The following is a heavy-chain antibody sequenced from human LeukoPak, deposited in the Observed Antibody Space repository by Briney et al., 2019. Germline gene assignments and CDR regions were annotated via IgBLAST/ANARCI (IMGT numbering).Heavy chain of an antibody. D-gene: IGHD3-22*01. V-gene: IGHV4-4*07. J-gene: IGHJ3*02. CDR3: ARAFRGYYYDSSGYYQGDAFDI. CDR2: IYTSGST. Sequence: PSETLSLTCTVSGGSISSYYWSWIRQPAGKGLEWIGRIYTSGSTNYNPSLKSRVTISVDTSKNQFSLKLSSVTAADTAVYYCARAFRGYYYDSSGYYQGDAFDIWGQGTMVTVSS. CDR1: GGSISSYY.